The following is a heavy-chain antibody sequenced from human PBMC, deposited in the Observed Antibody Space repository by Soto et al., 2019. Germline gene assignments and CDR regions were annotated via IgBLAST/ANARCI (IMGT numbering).Heavy chain of an antibody. Sequence: GGSLRLSCAASGFTFSSYAFHWVRQAPGKGLESVALISYDGSNKDYVDSVKGRFTISREKSKNTLYLQMNSLSAEDTAVYYCARDNFIYDDIWSGYIDHWGQGTLVTVSS. D-gene: IGHD3-3*01. J-gene: IGHJ4*02. CDR2: ISYDGSNK. CDR3: ARDNFIYDDIWSGYIDH. CDR1: GFTFSSYA. V-gene: IGHV3-30-3*01.